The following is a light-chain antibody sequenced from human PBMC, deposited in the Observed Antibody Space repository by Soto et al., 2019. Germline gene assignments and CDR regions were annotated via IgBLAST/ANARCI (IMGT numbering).Light chain of an antibody. CDR2: DDN. CDR3: GSWDSSLSAYV. CDR1: SSNIGGNS. V-gene: IGLV1-51*01. Sequence: QSVLTQPPSVSAAPGQKVTISCSGSSSNIGGNSVSWYQQLPGTAPKLLIYDDNKRPSGIPDRFSGSKSGTSATLGITGFQTEDEADYYCGSWDSSLSAYVFGTGTKLTVL. J-gene: IGLJ1*01.